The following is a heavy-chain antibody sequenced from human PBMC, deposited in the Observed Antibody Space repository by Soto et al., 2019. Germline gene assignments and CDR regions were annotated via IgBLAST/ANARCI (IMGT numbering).Heavy chain of an antibody. CDR2: IIPIFGTA. CDR3: ARGGDGYNLDYYYGMDV. CDR1: GGTFSSYA. D-gene: IGHD2-21*01. Sequence: GASVKVSCKASGGTFSSYAISWVRQAPGQGLEWMGGIIPIFGTANYAQKFQGRVTITADKSTSTAYMELSSLRSEGTAVYYCARGGDGYNLDYYYGMDVWGQGTTVTVSS. J-gene: IGHJ6*02. V-gene: IGHV1-69*06.